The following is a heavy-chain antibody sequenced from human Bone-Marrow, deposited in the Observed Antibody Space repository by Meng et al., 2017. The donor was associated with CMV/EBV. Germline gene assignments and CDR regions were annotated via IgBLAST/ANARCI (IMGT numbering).Heavy chain of an antibody. V-gene: IGHV1-18*01. CDR1: GYTFTSYG. D-gene: IGHD6-13*01. CDR3: ARVEINHSSSWYGDIINYFDY. Sequence: ASVKVSCKASGYTFTSYGISWVRQAPGQGLEWMGWISAYNGNTNYAQKLQGRVNMTTDTSTSTAYMELRSLRSDDTAVYYCARVEINHSSSWYGDIINYFDYWGQGTLVTVSS. CDR2: ISAYNGNT. J-gene: IGHJ4*02.